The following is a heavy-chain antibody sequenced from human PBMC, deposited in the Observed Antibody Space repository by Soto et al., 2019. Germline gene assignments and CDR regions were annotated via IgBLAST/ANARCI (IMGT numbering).Heavy chain of an antibody. CDR1: GYTFTNFG. V-gene: IGHV1-18*01. CDR3: ARGGTQSDY. Sequence: QVHLVQSGAEVKKPGASVKVYCTASGYTFTNFGISWVRQAPGQGLEWMGWTSAYNGNTNYAQKFQGRVTMTTATATRAAYTELRCLRSDDRAVYYCARGGTQSDYWAQETGVTVPS. D-gene: IGHD3-16*01. J-gene: IGHJ4*02. CDR2: TSAYNGNT.